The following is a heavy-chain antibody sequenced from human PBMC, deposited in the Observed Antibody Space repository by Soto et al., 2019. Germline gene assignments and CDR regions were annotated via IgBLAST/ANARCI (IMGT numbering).Heavy chain of an antibody. Sequence: QVQLVQSVAEVKKPGSSVKVSCKASGGTFSSYAISWVRQAPGQGLAWMGGIIPIFGTANYAQKFQGRVTITADESTSTAYMELSSLRSEYTAVYYCHIVVVTANNWFDPCGQGTLVTVSS. D-gene: IGHD2-21*02. CDR3: HIVVVTANNWFDP. J-gene: IGHJ5*02. CDR1: GGTFSSYA. CDR2: IIPIFGTA. V-gene: IGHV1-69*01.